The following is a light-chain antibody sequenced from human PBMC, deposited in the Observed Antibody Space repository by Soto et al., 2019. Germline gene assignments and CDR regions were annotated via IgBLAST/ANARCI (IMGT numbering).Light chain of an antibody. J-gene: IGKJ2*01. CDR3: QQSYSTPPYT. CDR2: AAF. CDR1: QSISSY. V-gene: IGKV1-39*01. Sequence: DIQMTQSPSSLSASVGDRVTITCRASQSISSYLNWNQQKPGKAPKLLIYAAFSLQSVVPSRFSGSGSGTDFTLTISSLQPEDFATYYCQQSYSTPPYTFGQGTKLEIK.